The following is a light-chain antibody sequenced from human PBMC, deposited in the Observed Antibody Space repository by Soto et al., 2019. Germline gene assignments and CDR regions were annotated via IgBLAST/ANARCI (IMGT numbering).Light chain of an antibody. CDR3: SSYTSSSTLV. J-gene: IGLJ1*01. CDR1: SSDVGGYNY. CDR2: EVS. V-gene: IGLV2-14*01. Sequence: QSVLTQPASVSGSPGQSITISCTGTSSDVGGYNYVSWYQQHPGKAPKLMICEVSNRPSGVSNRSSGSKSGNTASLTISGLQAEDEADYYCSSYTSSSTLVFGTGTKVTVL.